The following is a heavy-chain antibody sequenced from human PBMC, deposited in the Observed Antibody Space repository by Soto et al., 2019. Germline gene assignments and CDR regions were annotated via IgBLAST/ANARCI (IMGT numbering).Heavy chain of an antibody. CDR2: IWYDGSNK. V-gene: IGHV3-33*01. CDR3: AREVGSTMVRGVRDYYYGMDV. Sequence: GGSLRLSCAASGFTFSSYGMHWVRQAPGKGLEWVAVIWYDGSNKYYADSVKGRFTISRDNSKNTLYLQMNSLRAEDTAVYYCAREVGSTMVRGVRDYYYGMDVWGQGTTVTVSS. D-gene: IGHD3-10*01. CDR1: GFTFSSYG. J-gene: IGHJ6*02.